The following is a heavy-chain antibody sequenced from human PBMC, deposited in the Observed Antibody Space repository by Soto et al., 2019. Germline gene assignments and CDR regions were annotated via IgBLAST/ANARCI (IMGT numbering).Heavy chain of an antibody. D-gene: IGHD6-6*01. Sequence: SLRLSCAASGFTFDEYAMHWGRQAAGKGLEWVSGISWNSGSIGYADSVKGRFTISRDNAKNSLYLQMNSLRAEDTALYYCAKDMLYSSSSCFDYWGQGTLVPVSS. J-gene: IGHJ4*02. CDR1: GFTFDEYA. CDR3: AKDMLYSSSSCFDY. V-gene: IGHV3-9*01. CDR2: ISWNSGSI.